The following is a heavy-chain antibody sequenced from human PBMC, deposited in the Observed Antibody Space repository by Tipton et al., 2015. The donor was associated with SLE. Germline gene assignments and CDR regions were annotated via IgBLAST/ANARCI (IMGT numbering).Heavy chain of an antibody. D-gene: IGHD3-10*01. J-gene: IGHJ4*02. V-gene: IGHV4-59*11. Sequence: LRLSCTVSGGPISSHYWSWIRQPPGKGLEWIGEINHSGSTNYNPSLKSRVTISVDTSKNQFSLNLSSVTAADTAVYYCATPGRGAAVTRYWGQGTLVTVSS. CDR1: GGPISSHY. CDR2: INHSGST. CDR3: ATPGRGAAVTRY.